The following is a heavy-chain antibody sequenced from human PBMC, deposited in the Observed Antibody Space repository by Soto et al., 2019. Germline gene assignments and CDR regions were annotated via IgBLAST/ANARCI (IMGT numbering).Heavy chain of an antibody. D-gene: IGHD3-22*01. CDR3: ARARVDYYDSSGYYYCWFDP. J-gene: IGHJ5*02. CDR1: GGSISSYY. V-gene: IGHV4-59*01. CDR2: IYYSGST. Sequence: KPSETLSLTCTVSGGSISSYYWSWIQQPPGKGLEWIGYIYYSGSTNYNPSLKSRVTISVDTSKNQFSLKLSSVTTADTAVYYCARARVDYYDSSGYYYCWFDPWGQGTLVTVSS.